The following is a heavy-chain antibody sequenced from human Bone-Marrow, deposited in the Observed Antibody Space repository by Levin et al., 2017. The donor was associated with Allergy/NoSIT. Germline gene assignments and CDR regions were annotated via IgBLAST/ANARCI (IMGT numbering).Heavy chain of an antibody. J-gene: IGHJ4*02. CDR3: ASSNNYFSPFFNY. Sequence: GASVKVSCKASGYTFTAWYIHWVRQAPGQGLEWMGWINPNIGVTNYAQKYQARVTMTRDRSLSTAYMELSSLRSDDTAVYYCASSNNYFSPFFNYWGQGTLVTVSS. V-gene: IGHV1-2*02. CDR1: GYTFTAWY. D-gene: IGHD2/OR15-2a*01. CDR2: INPNIGVT.